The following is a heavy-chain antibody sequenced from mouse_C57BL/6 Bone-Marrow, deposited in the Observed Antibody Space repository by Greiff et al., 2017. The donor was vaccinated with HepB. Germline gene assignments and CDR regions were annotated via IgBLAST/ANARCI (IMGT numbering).Heavy chain of an antibody. CDR2: IWSGGST. D-gene: IGHD1-1*01. CDR3: ARNSITTVAPYFDV. Sequence: QVQLKESGPGLVQPSQSLSITCTVSGFSLTSYGVHWVRQSPGKGLEWLGVIWSGGSTDYNAAFISRLSISKENSKSQVFFKMNSLQADDTALYYCARNSITTVAPYFDVWGTGTTVTVSS. CDR1: GFSLTSYG. V-gene: IGHV2-2*01. J-gene: IGHJ1*03.